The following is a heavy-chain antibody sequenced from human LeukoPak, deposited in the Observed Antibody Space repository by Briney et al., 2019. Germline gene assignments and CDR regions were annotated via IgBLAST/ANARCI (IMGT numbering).Heavy chain of an antibody. J-gene: IGHJ4*02. CDR3: ATELGYCSSTSCYRGYFDY. CDR1: GGSISSYY. V-gene: IGHV4-34*01. Sequence: SETLSLTCTVSGGSISSYYWSWIRQPPGKGLEWIGEINHSGSTNYNPSLKSRVTISVDTSKNQFSLKLSSVTAADTAVYYCATELGYCSSTSCYRGYFDYWGQGTLVTVSS. D-gene: IGHD2-2*02. CDR2: INHSGST.